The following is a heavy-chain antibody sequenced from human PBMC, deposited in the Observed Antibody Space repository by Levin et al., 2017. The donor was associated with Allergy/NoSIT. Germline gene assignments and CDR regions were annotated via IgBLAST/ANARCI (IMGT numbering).Heavy chain of an antibody. V-gene: IGHV4-39*07. D-gene: IGHD1-1*01. CDR3: ARRGPERPFDY. J-gene: IGHJ4*02. CDR2: IYYTGST. CDR1: GGSISSGTYY. Sequence: SSETLSLTCTVSGGSISSGTYYWGWFRQPPGEGLQWIASIYYTGSTYYSPSLRSRATISADTSKNQFSLKVNSVTAADTAVYYCARRGPERPFDYWGQGTLVTVSS.